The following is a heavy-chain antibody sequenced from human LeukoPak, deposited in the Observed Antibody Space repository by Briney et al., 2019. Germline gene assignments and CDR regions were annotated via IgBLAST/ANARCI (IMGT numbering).Heavy chain of an antibody. CDR2: INHSGST. J-gene: IGHJ5*02. D-gene: IGHD2-15*01. Sequence: SETLSLTCAVYGGSFRGYYWSWIRQPPGKGLEWIGEINHSGSTNYNPSLKSRVTISVDTSKNQFSLKLSSVTAADTAVYYCARAFRVPGYCSGGSCRRWFDPWGQGTLVTVSS. V-gene: IGHV4-34*01. CDR1: GGSFRGYY. CDR3: ARAFRVPGYCSGGSCRRWFDP.